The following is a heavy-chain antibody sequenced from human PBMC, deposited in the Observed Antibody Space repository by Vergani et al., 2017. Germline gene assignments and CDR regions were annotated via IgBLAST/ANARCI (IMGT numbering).Heavy chain of an antibody. CDR1: GFTFSNAW. J-gene: IGHJ4*02. V-gene: IGHV3-15*01. CDR3: TTDWYYYDSSGYAYYYFDY. CDR2: IKSKTDGGTT. D-gene: IGHD3-22*01. Sequence: EVQLVESGGGLVKPGGSLRLSCAASGFTFSNAWMSWVRQAPGKGLEWVGRIKSKTDGGTTDYAAPVKGRFTISRDDSKNTLYLQMNSLKTEDTAVYYCTTDWYYYDSSGYAYYYFDYWGQGTLVTVSS.